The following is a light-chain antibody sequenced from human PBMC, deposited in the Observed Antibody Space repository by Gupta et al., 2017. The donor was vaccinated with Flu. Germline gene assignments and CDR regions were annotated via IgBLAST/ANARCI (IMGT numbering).Light chain of an antibody. CDR1: QSGDNSINGDY. CDR2: SAS. V-gene: IGKV4-1*01. CDR3: QKYDSIPNN. Sequence: DIVMTQSPDSLAVSLGERATIICKSSQSGDNSINGDYLAWYQQRPGQPPKLLIYSASTRKSGVPDRISGSGSGTEFTLTISSLQAEDMAVYYCQKYDSIPNNFGGGTKLEIK. J-gene: IGKJ4*01.